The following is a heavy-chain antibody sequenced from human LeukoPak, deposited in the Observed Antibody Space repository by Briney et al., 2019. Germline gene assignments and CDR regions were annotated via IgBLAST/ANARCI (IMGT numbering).Heavy chain of an antibody. CDR2: VDPEDGET. V-gene: IGHV1-69-2*01. CDR1: GYTFTDYY. CDR3: ARDAPQTSGYLS. Sequence: GASVKVSCKVSGYTFTDYYMHWVQQAPGKGLEWMGLVDPEDGETIYAEKFQGRVTITADTSTDTAYMELSSLRSEDTAVYYCARDAPQTSGYLSWGQGTLVTVSS. J-gene: IGHJ5*02. D-gene: IGHD2-2*01.